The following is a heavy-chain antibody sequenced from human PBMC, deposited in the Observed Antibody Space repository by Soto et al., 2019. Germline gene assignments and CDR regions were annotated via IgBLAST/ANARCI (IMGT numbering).Heavy chain of an antibody. CDR2: INHSGST. CDR1: GGSFSGYY. D-gene: IGHD5-12*01. V-gene: IGHV4-34*01. Sequence: SETLSLTCAVYGGSFSGYYWSWIRQPPGKGLEWIGEINHSGSTNYNPSLKSRVTISVDTSKNQFSLKLSSVTAADTAVYYCARARDIVAISFYYYMDVWGKGTTVTVSS. J-gene: IGHJ6*03. CDR3: ARARDIVAISFYYYMDV.